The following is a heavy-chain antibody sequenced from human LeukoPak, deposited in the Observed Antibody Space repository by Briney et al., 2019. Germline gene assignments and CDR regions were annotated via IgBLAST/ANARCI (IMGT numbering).Heavy chain of an antibody. CDR3: AREPNSGYDLNDAFDI. J-gene: IGHJ3*02. CDR1: GGSISSYY. CDR2: IYTSGST. V-gene: IGHV4-4*07. Sequence: SETLSLTCTVSGGSISSYYWSWIRQPAGKGLEWIGRIYTSGSTNYNPSLKSRVTMSVDTSKNQSSLKLSSVTAADTAVYYCAREPNSGYDLNDAFDIWGQGTMVTVSS. D-gene: IGHD5-12*01.